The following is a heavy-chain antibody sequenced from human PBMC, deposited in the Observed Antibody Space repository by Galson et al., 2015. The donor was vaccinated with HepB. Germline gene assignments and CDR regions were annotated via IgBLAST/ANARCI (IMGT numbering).Heavy chain of an antibody. V-gene: IGHV3-21*01. D-gene: IGHD1-26*01. Sequence: SLRLSCAASGFTFSTYSINWVRQAPGKGLEWVSSISSMSNYIYHVDSVKGRFTISRDNAKNSVYLQMNSLRAEDSAVYYCARYSLVGAIFDQWGQGTLVTVSS. CDR1: GFTFSTYS. CDR2: ISSMSNYI. J-gene: IGHJ4*02. CDR3: ARYSLVGAIFDQ.